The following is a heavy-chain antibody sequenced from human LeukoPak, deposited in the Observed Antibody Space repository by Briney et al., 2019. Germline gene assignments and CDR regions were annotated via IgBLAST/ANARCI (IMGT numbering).Heavy chain of an antibody. J-gene: IGHJ4*02. D-gene: IGHD6-13*01. V-gene: IGHV4-39*01. CDR1: GGSISSSSYY. Sequence: SETLSLTCTVSGGSISSSSYYWGWIRQPPGKGLEWIGSIYYSGSTYYSPSLKSRVTISVDTSKNQFSLKLSSVTAADTAVYYCARIPGIAAAIYYFDYWGQGTLVTVSS. CDR2: IYYSGST. CDR3: ARIPGIAAAIYYFDY.